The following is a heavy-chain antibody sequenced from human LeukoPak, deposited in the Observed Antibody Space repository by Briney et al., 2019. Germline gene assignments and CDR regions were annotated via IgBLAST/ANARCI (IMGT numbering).Heavy chain of an antibody. V-gene: IGHV4-34*01. CDR2: INHCGST. CDR1: GGSFSGYY. Sequence: SETLSLTCAVYGGSFSGYYWSWIRQPPGKGLEWIGEINHCGSTNYNPSLKSRVTISVDTSKNQFSLKLSSVTAADTAVYYCAGILSSTSSVDYWGQGTLVTVSS. D-gene: IGHD2-2*01. J-gene: IGHJ4*02. CDR3: AGILSSTSSVDY.